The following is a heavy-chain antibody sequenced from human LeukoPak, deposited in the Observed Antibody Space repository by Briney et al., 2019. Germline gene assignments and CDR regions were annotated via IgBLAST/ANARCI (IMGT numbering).Heavy chain of an antibody. D-gene: IGHD2-2*01. CDR1: GFTFSSYA. CDR3: AKDISFVVVPAAIRTDYYYMDV. J-gene: IGHJ6*03. Sequence: GGSLRLSCAASGFTFSSYAMSWVRQAPGKGLEWVSVISGSGGSTYYADSVKGRFTISRDNSKNTLYLQMNSLRAEDTAVYYCAKDISFVVVPAAIRTDYYYMDVWGKGTTVTVSS. CDR2: ISGSGGST. V-gene: IGHV3-23*01.